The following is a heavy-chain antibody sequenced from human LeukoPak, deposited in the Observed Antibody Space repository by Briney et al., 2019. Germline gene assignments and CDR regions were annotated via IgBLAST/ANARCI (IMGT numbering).Heavy chain of an antibody. CDR2: IYYSGST. CDR1: GGSISSYY. D-gene: IGHD6-19*01. CDR3: ARTPGIAVAGTGVFDY. Sequence: PSETLSLTCTVSGGSISSYYWSWIRQPPRKGLEWIGYIYYSGSTNYNPSLKRRVTISVDTSKNQFSLKLSSVTAADTAVYYCARTPGIAVAGTGVFDYWGQGTLVTVSS. V-gene: IGHV4-59*01. J-gene: IGHJ4*02.